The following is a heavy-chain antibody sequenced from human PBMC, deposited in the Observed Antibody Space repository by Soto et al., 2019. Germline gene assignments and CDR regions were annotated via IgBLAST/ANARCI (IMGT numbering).Heavy chain of an antibody. CDR3: ARRTGEPEGTDYYYGMDV. Sequence: QVQLQESGPGLVKPSETLSLTCTVSGGSISSYYWSWIRQPPGKGLEWIGYIYYSGSTNYNPSLKSRVTISVDTPKNQFSLKLSSVTAADTAVYYCARRTGEPEGTDYYYGMDVWGQGTTVTVSS. V-gene: IGHV4-59*08. D-gene: IGHD3-10*01. J-gene: IGHJ6*02. CDR2: IYYSGST. CDR1: GGSISSYY.